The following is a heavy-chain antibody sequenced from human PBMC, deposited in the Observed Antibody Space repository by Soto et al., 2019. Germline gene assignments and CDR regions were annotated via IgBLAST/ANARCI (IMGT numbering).Heavy chain of an antibody. CDR2: ISSSSSTI. CDR1: GFTFSSYS. CDR3: ASAPVPGAIIEYNWFDP. V-gene: IGHV3-48*01. J-gene: IGHJ5*02. D-gene: IGHD2-2*02. Sequence: EVQLVESGGGLVQPGGSLRLSCAASGFTFSSYSMNWVRQAPGKGLEWVSYISSSSSTIYYADSVKGRFTISRDNAKNSLYLHINILRAEDTAVYYCASAPVPGAIIEYNWFDPWGQGTLVTVSS.